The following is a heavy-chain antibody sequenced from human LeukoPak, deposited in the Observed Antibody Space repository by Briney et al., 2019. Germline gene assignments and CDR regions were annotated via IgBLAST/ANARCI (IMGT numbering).Heavy chain of an antibody. CDR1: GFTFDDYA. D-gene: IGHD6-19*01. J-gene: IGHJ6*02. CDR3: ARNPPSIPIAVAGPLYGMDV. V-gene: IGHV3-9*01. CDR2: ISWNSGSI. Sequence: PGGSLRLSCAASGFTFDDYAMHWVRQAPGKGLEWVSGISWNSGSIGYADSVKGRFTISRDNAKNSLYLQMSSLRAEDTAVYYCARNPPSIPIAVAGPLYGMDVWGQGTTVTVSS.